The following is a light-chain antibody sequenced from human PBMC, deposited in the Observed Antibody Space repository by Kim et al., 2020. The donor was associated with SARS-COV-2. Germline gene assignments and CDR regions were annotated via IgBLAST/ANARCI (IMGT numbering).Light chain of an antibody. CDR3: QQYGNSPLT. CDR1: QSVSCSY. J-gene: IGKJ4*01. V-gene: IGKV3-20*01. CDR2: GVS. Sequence: APGERATLSYRASQSVSCSYLAWYQQKPGQAPRLVIYGVSSRATGIPDRFSGSGSGTDFTLTVSRLEPEDFAVYYCQQYGNSPLTFGGGTKVDIK.